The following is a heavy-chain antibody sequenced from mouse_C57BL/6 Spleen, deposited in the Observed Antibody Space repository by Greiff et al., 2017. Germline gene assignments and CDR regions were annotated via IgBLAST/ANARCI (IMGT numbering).Heavy chain of an antibody. CDR2: INYDGSSI. D-gene: IGHD3-2*02. Sequence: EVQVVESEGGLVQPGSSMKLSCTASGFTFSDYYMAWVRQVPEKGLEWVANINYDGSSIYYLDSLKSRFIISRDNAKNILYLQMSSLKSEDTATYYCAKRDSSGSLAYWGQGTLVTVSA. CDR1: GFTFSDYY. J-gene: IGHJ3*01. V-gene: IGHV5-16*01. CDR3: AKRDSSGSLAY.